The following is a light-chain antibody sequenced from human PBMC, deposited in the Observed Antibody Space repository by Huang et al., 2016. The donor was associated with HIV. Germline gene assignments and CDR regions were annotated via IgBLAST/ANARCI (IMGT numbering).Light chain of an antibody. J-gene: IGKJ5*01. V-gene: IGKV3-11*01. CDR2: VAS. CDR1: QSISNY. CDR3: QHRRTWPPVT. Sequence: EIVLTQSPATLSLSPGERATLSCRASQSISNYLIWYQQKPGQAPRLLIYVASNRATGIPARFSGRGSGTDFNLTISSLEPEDFAIYYCQHRRTWPPVTFGQGTRLDI.